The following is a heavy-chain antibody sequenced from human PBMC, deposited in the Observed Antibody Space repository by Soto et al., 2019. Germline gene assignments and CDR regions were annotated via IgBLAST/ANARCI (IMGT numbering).Heavy chain of an antibody. D-gene: IGHD6-6*01. V-gene: IGHV4-38-2*01. CDR3: ARVDSSSGFDY. CDR2: IYHSGST. CDR1: CYSIISGYY. J-gene: IGHJ4*02. Sequence: SETLSLTCAFSCYSIISGYYWGWIRQPPGKGLEWIGSIYHSGSTYYNPSLKSRVTISVDTSKNQFSLRLTSVTAADTAVYYCARVDSSSGFDYWGQGTLVTVSS.